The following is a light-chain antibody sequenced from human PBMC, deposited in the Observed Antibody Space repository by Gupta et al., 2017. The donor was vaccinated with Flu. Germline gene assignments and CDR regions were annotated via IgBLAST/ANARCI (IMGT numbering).Light chain of an antibody. CDR3: HQYNNWPPT. V-gene: IGKV3-15*01. CDR1: QSVSSS. Sequence: VSPGERATLSCRASQSVSSSLAWYQQKPGQAPRLLTHGASTRATGIPARFSGSGSGTEFSLTISSLQSEDFAVYYCHQYNNWPPTFGQGTRLEIK. CDR2: GAS. J-gene: IGKJ5*01.